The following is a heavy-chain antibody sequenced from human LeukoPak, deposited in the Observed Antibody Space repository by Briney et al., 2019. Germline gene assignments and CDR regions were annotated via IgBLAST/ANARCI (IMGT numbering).Heavy chain of an antibody. Sequence: TFSSYAMSWLRQPPGKGLEWIGSIYYSGSTYYNPSLKSRVTISVDTSKNQFSLKLSSVTAADTAVYYCARLQHIAGFDYWGQGTLVTVSS. CDR1: TFSSYA. CDR3: ARLQHIAGFDY. D-gene: IGHD6-13*01. V-gene: IGHV4-39*01. J-gene: IGHJ4*02. CDR2: IYYSGST.